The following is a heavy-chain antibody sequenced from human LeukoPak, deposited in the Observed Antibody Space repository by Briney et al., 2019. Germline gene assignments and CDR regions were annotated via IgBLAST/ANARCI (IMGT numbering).Heavy chain of an antibody. CDR1: GFSLSNYW. CDR3: AWYGVTHGLDV. D-gene: IGHD3-10*01. Sequence: GGSLRLCCAAPGFSLSNYWMSWVRQAAGKGLEWVANINQDGSDKYYVDSVMGRFTIPKDNAKNSVYLQMNSLRPEDTAIYYCAWYGVTHGLDVWGQGTTVTVSS. J-gene: IGHJ6*02. CDR2: INQDGSDK. V-gene: IGHV3-7*01.